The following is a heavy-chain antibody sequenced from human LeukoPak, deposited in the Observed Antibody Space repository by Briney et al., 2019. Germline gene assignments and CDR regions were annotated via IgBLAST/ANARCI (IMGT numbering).Heavy chain of an antibody. D-gene: IGHD3-22*01. CDR2: IIPIFGTA. J-gene: IGHJ4*02. CDR3: ARGMDYYDSSGYQEAFYFDD. V-gene: IGHV1-69*13. CDR1: GGTFSSYA. Sequence: ASVKVSCKASGGTFSSYAISWVRQAPGRGLEWMGGIIPIFGTANYAQKFQGRVTITADESTSTAYMELSSLRSEDTAVYYCARGMDYYDSSGYQEAFYFDDWGQGTLVTVSS.